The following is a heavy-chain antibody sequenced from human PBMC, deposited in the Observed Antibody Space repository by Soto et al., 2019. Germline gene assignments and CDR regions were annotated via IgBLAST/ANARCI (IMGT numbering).Heavy chain of an antibody. Sequence: QVQLVQSGAEVKKPGASVKVSCKASGYTFTSYGITWVRQAPGQGLEWLGWISAYNGNTKYAQNLQDRVTMTTDTPPTTAYMELRSLRSDDTAVYYCARGRGSYRTLDSWGQGTLVTVSS. D-gene: IGHD1-26*01. CDR1: GYTFTSYG. CDR2: ISAYNGNT. CDR3: ARGRGSYRTLDS. J-gene: IGHJ4*02. V-gene: IGHV1-18*01.